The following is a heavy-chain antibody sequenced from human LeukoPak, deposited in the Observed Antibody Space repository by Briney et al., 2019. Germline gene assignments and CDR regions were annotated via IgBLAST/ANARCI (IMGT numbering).Heavy chain of an antibody. CDR1: GLSLVAYS. D-gene: IGHD2-2*01. Sequence: GRSLSLSSAASGLSLVAYSMGWVRQLAGRGREWVSGTRWNSGSMGEADSVKGRFSISRDNARNSLYLQVNSLRAADTALYYWAKAITGYCSSTSCPYFFDIWGQGTMVTVSS. V-gene: IGHV3-9*01. CDR3: AKAITGYCSSTSCPYFFDI. J-gene: IGHJ3*02. CDR2: TRWNSGSM.